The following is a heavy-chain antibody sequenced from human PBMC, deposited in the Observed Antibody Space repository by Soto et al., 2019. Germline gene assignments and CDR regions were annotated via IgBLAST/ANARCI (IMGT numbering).Heavy chain of an antibody. Sequence: GGSLRLSCAASGFTFSSYWMHWVRQAPGKGLVWVSRINSDGSSTSYADSVKGRFTISRANAKKTLYLQMNSLRAEDTAVYYCAGNGGTSFGGWYVPSDYYGMDVWGQGTTVTVSS. J-gene: IGHJ6*02. V-gene: IGHV3-74*01. CDR3: AGNGGTSFGGWYVPSDYYGMDV. CDR1: GFTFSSYW. D-gene: IGHD6-19*01. CDR2: INSDGSST.